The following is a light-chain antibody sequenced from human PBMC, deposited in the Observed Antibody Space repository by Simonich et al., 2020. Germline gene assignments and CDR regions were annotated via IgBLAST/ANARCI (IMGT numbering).Light chain of an antibody. CDR1: QSVLYSSNNKNY. CDR3: QQYYSTPYT. J-gene: IGKJ2*01. V-gene: IGKV4-1*01. CDR2: WAS. Sequence: DIVMTQSPDSLAVSLGERATINYKSSQSVLYSSNNKNYLARYQPKPGQPPKLLNYWASTRESGVPDRFSGSGSGTDFTLTISSLQAEDVAVYYCQQYYSTPYTFGQGTKLEIK.